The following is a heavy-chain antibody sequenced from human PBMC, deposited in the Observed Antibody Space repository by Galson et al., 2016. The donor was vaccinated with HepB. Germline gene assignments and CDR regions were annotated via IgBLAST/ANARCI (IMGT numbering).Heavy chain of an antibody. CDR3: ATSLGNLDYFDY. V-gene: IGHV1-2*04. CDR2: IDPNRGGT. Sequence: SVKVSCKASGYSFSNYNMHWVRQAPGQGLEWMGWIDPNRGGTNYAQNFQGWVTMTRDTSISTAYMELSRLKSDDTAVYYWATSLGNLDYFDYWGQGTLVAVSS. D-gene: IGHD1-7*01. CDR1: GYSFSNYN. J-gene: IGHJ4*02.